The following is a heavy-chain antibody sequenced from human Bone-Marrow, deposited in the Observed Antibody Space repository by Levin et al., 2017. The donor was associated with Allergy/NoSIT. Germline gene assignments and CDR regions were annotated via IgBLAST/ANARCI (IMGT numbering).Heavy chain of an antibody. CDR3: AHFQFLFPAF. V-gene: IGHV2-5*01. Sequence: QTLSLTCTFSGFSLATSGMGVGWVRQPPGKALEWLALIYWNGDKHYSPSLSSRLTITKDTSGNRVLLTMTNVDPVDTATYDCAHFQFLFPAFWGHGTLVIVSS. D-gene: IGHD2/OR15-2a*01. J-gene: IGHJ4*01. CDR1: GFSLATSGMG. CDR2: IYWNGDK.